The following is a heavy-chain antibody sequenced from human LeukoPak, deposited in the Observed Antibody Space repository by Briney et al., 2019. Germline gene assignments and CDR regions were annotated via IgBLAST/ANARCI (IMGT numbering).Heavy chain of an antibody. D-gene: IGHD3-3*01. CDR1: GFTFSDYN. V-gene: IGHV3-11*01. Sequence: GGSLRLSCAASGFTFSDYNMRWIRQAPGKGLEWVSSISRSGSTKYYADSVKGRFTISRDNAKNSLFLQMNSLRAEDTAVYYCAITIFGVVPNYYYYMDVWGKGTTVTVSS. J-gene: IGHJ6*03. CDR3: AITIFGVVPNYYYYMDV. CDR2: ISRSGSTK.